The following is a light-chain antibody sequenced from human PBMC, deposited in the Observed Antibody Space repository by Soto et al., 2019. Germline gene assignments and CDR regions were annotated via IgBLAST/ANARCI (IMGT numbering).Light chain of an antibody. CDR3: QQYHNWPPMA. V-gene: IGKV3-15*01. Sequence: EIVMTQSPATLSVSPGERATLSCRASQSVSSNLAWYQQKPGQAPRLLIYGASTRATGIPARFSGSGSGTDYTLTISSLQSEDFAVYYCQQYHNWPPMAFGQGTKVELK. CDR2: GAS. J-gene: IGKJ1*01. CDR1: QSVSSN.